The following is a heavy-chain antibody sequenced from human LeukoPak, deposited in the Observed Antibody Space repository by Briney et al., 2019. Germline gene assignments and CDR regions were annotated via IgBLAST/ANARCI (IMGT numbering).Heavy chain of an antibody. Sequence: GGSLRLSCAASGFNFSSYEMNWVRQAPGKGLEWVSYISSSGSTKYYADSVKGRFTISRDNVKNSLFLQMNSLSDEDTAVYYCARDFLTGYFDYWGQGTLVTVSS. CDR2: ISSSGSTK. D-gene: IGHD3-9*01. J-gene: IGHJ4*02. V-gene: IGHV3-48*03. CDR1: GFNFSSYE. CDR3: ARDFLTGYFDY.